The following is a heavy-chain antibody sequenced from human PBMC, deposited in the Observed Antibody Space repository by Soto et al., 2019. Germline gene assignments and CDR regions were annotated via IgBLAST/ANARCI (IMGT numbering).Heavy chain of an antibody. J-gene: IGHJ6*02. CDR3: ARDQAIFGPDYYYYYGMDV. CDR1: GGSISSYY. D-gene: IGHD3-3*01. V-gene: IGHV4-4*07. CDR2: IYTSGST. Sequence: SETLSLTCTVSGGSISSYYWSWIRQPAGKGLEWIGRIYTSGSTSYNPSLKSRVTMSVDTSKNQFSLKLSSVTAADTAVYYCARDQAIFGPDYYYYYGMDVWGQGTTVTVSS.